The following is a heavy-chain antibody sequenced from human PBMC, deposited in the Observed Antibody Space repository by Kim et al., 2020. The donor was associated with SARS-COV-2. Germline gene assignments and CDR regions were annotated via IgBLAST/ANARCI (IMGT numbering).Heavy chain of an antibody. V-gene: IGHV3-21*01. CDR3: ARYGYSYGYADY. D-gene: IGHD5-18*01. J-gene: IGHJ4*02. Sequence: YYAGSVKGRFTISRDNAKSSLYLQMNSLRAEDTAVYYCARYGYSYGYADYWGQGTLVTVSS.